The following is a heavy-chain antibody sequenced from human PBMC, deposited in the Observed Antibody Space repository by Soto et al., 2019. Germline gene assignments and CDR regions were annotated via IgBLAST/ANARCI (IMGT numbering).Heavy chain of an antibody. CDR2: ISGSGGST. J-gene: IGHJ6*02. CDR1: GFTFSSYA. V-gene: IGHV3-23*01. D-gene: IGHD2-2*01. CDR3: AKSVGVVPAAPADV. Sequence: VGSLRLSCAASGFTFSSYAMSWVRQAPGKGLEWVSAISGSGGSTYYADSVKGRFTISRDNSKNTLYLQMNSLRAEDTAVYYCAKSVGVVPAAPADVWGQGTTVTVSS.